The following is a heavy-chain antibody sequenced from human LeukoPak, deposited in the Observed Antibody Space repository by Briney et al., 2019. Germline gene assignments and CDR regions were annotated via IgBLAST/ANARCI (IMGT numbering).Heavy chain of an antibody. J-gene: IGHJ4*02. V-gene: IGHV4-31*03. CDR3: ARVRPVAGTKFRKYFDY. CDR2: IYYSGST. Sequence: SQTLSLTCTVSGGSISSGGYYWSWLRQHPGKGLEWIGYIYYSGSTYYNPSLKSRVTISVDTSKNQFSLKLSSVTAADTAVYYCARVRPVAGTKFRKYFDYWGQGTLVTVSS. CDR1: GGSISSGGYY. D-gene: IGHD6-19*01.